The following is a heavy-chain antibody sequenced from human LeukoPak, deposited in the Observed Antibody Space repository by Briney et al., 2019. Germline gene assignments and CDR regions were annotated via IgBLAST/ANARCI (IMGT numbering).Heavy chain of an antibody. V-gene: IGHV3-21*01. J-gene: IGHJ6*03. CDR1: GFTFSVHG. D-gene: IGHD1-26*01. CDR2: ISPGGDIT. Sequence: GGSLRLSCAASGFTFSVHGINWVRQAPGKGLEWVSAISPGGDITYYADSVKGRFTISRDNAKNSLYLQMNSLRAEDTAVYYCARDPYSGSYGNYYYYFMDVWGKGTTVTISS. CDR3: ARDPYSGSYGNYYYYFMDV.